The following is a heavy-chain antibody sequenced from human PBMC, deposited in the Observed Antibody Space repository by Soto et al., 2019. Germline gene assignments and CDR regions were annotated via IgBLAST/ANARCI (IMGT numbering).Heavy chain of an antibody. Sequence: EVQLLESGGGLVQPGGSLRLSCAASGFTFSSYTMSWVRQGPGKGLEWVSGISSSGGGTVYADSVKGGFTISRDNFKNPLYLQMISLRAEDTAVYYCAKGWGDYWGQGTPVTVSS. V-gene: IGHV3-23*01. D-gene: IGHD7-27*01. J-gene: IGHJ4*02. CDR2: ISSSGGGT. CDR1: GFTFSSYT. CDR3: AKGWGDY.